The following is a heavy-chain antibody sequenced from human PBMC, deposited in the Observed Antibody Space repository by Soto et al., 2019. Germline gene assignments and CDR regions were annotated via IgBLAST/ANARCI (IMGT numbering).Heavy chain of an antibody. J-gene: IGHJ3*01. V-gene: IGHV2-5*02. CDR1: GFSLSTSGVG. D-gene: IGHD6-6*01. CDR2: IYWDDDQ. CDR3: AHRRASTAARDDAFDV. Sequence: QITLKESGPPLVKPTQTLTLTCIFSGFSLSTSGVGVGCIRQPPGKSLEWLALIYWDDDQHYSPALKSRLTLTXXTXKXXVVLTMTNGAPADTATYYCAHRRASTAARDDAFDVWGQGTMVVVSS.